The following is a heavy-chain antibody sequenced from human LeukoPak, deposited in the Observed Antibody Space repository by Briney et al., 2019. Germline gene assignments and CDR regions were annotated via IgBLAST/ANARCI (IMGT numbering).Heavy chain of an antibody. CDR1: GGSISSSSYY. V-gene: IGHV4-39*01. J-gene: IGHJ5*02. CDR3: ARHVPSHPTSDWFDP. Sequence: KASETLSLTYTVSGGSISSSSYYWGWIRQPPGKGLEWIGSIYYSGSTYYNPSLKSRVTISADTSKNQFSLKLSSLTAADTAVYYCARHVPSHPTSDWFDPWGQGTLVTVSS. D-gene: IGHD2-2*01. CDR2: IYYSGST.